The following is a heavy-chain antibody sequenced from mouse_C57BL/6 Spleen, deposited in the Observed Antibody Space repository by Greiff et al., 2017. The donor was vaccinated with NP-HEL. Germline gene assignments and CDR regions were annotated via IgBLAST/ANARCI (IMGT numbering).Heavy chain of an antibody. CDR3: ARSLDRSGYGY. Sequence: QVQLQQPGAELVKPGASVKLSCKASGFTFTSYWMQWVQQTPGQGLEWIGEIDPSDSNNYYTQKFKGKATLTVDTSSSTAYMQLSSLTSEDSAVYYCARSLDRSGYGYWGQGTTLTVSS. V-gene: IGHV1-50*01. J-gene: IGHJ2*01. D-gene: IGHD3-2*02. CDR1: GFTFTSYW. CDR2: IDPSDSNN.